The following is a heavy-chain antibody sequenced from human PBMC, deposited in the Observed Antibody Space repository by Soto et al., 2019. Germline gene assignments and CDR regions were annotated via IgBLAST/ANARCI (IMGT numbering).Heavy chain of an antibody. D-gene: IGHD3-10*01. J-gene: IGHJ4*02. Sequence: SLKVTCKESGGGFNTYGIIWVRQAAGQGLEWMGWISAYNGNTNYAQKLQGRVTMTTDTSTSTAYMELRSLRSDDTAVYYCARIRYYYGSGSQGLFDYWGQGTLVTVSS. CDR2: ISAYNGNT. V-gene: IGHV1-18*04. CDR1: GGGFNTYG. CDR3: ARIRYYYGSGSQGLFDY.